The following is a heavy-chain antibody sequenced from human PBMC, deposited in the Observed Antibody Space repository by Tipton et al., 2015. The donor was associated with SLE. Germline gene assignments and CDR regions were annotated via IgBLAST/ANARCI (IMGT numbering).Heavy chain of an antibody. Sequence: TLSLTCTVSGGSISSYYWSWIRQPPGKGLEWIGYIYYSGSTNYSPSLKSRVTISVDTSKNQFSLKLSSVTAADTAVYYCARSIAVAGYWYFDLWGRGTLVTVSS. V-gene: IGHV4-59*01. CDR2: IYYSGST. D-gene: IGHD6-19*01. J-gene: IGHJ2*01. CDR1: GGSISSYY. CDR3: ARSIAVAGYWYFDL.